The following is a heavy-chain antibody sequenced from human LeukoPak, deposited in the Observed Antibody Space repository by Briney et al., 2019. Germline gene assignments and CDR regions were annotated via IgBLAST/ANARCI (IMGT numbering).Heavy chain of an antibody. J-gene: IGHJ4*02. V-gene: IGHV3-23*01. Sequence: GGSLRLSCAASGFTFSSSGMSWVRQTPGKGLELVSAISGGGDSTYYADSVKGRFTISRDNYKNTLYLQMNSLRVEDTAVYYCARVRTTVTYYFDYWGQGTLVTVSS. D-gene: IGHD4-17*01. CDR1: GFTFSSSG. CDR3: ARVRTTVTYYFDY. CDR2: ISGGGDST.